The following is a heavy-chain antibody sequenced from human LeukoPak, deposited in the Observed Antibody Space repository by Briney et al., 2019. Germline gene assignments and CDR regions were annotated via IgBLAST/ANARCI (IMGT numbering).Heavy chain of an antibody. CDR1: GFTFSSYW. Sequence: GGSLRLSCAASGFTFSSYWMSWVRQAPGKGLEWVAVISYDGSNKYYADSVKGRFTISRDNSKNTLYLQMNSLRAEDTAVYYCAKLWLGAAAAPFDYWGQGTLVTVSS. J-gene: IGHJ4*02. CDR3: AKLWLGAAAAPFDY. D-gene: IGHD6-13*01. CDR2: ISYDGSNK. V-gene: IGHV3-30*18.